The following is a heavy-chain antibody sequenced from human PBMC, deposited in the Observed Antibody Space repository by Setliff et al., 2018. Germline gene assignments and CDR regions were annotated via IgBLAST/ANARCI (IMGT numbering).Heavy chain of an antibody. D-gene: IGHD2-15*01. V-gene: IGHV3-33*08. Sequence: GGSLRLSCAASGFTFSTYRMHWVRQAPGKGLEWVAIIWDDGGYKYHADSVKGRFIISRDNSRNTLYLQMNSLRPEDTAVYYCARTCSGSGCYAGLESWGQGTPVTVSS. CDR3: ARTCSGSGCYAGLES. CDR1: GFTFSTYR. CDR2: IWDDGGYK. J-gene: IGHJ4*02.